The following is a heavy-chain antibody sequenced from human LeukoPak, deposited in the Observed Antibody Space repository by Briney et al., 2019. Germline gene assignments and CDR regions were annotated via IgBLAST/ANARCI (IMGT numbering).Heavy chain of an antibody. CDR3: ANTKQFEY. V-gene: IGHV3-21*01. Sequence: PGGSLRLSCAASGFTFSSYNMNWVRQAPGKGLEWVSSITSSSSSIYYADSVEGRFTISRDNAKNSLYLQMNSLRAEDTAVYYCANTKQFEYWGQGTLVTVSS. CDR1: GFTFSSYN. D-gene: IGHD1-1*01. J-gene: IGHJ4*02. CDR2: ITSSSSSI.